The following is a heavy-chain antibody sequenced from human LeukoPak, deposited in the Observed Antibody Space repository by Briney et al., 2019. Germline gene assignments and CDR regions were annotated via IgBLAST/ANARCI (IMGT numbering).Heavy chain of an antibody. Sequence: PSETLSLTCTVWCGPLCIYYWSWIPHPPEKALEGIGCIHYSGSTNYNPSLKSRLTMSLDTSKNQFSLKLSSVTAADTAVYYCARQGGQLWPRLDQWGQGSLVTVSS. V-gene: IGHV4-59*08. CDR3: ARQGGQLWPRLDQ. CDR2: IHYSGST. CDR1: CGPLCIYY. D-gene: IGHD5-18*01. J-gene: IGHJ4*02.